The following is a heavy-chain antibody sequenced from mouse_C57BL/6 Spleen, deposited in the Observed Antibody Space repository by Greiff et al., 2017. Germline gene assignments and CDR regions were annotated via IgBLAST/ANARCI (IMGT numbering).Heavy chain of an antibody. Sequence: QVQLKEPGAELVRPGSSVKLSCKASGYTFTSYWMHWVKQRPIQGLEWIGNIDPSDSETHYNQKFKDKATLTVDKSSSTAYMQLSSLTSEDSAVYYCARSDYYGSSPYAMDYWGQGTSVTVSS. V-gene: IGHV1-52*01. CDR2: IDPSDSET. CDR1: GYTFTSYW. J-gene: IGHJ4*01. CDR3: ARSDYYGSSPYAMDY. D-gene: IGHD1-1*01.